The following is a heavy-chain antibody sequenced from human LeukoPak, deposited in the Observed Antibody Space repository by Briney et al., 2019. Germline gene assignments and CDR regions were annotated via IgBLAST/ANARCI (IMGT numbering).Heavy chain of an antibody. V-gene: IGHV3-74*01. D-gene: IGHD5-18*01. CDR3: ARVFGYNYGYYFDY. J-gene: IGHJ4*02. CDR1: GFTFSSNW. CDR2: IDSDGSRT. Sequence: PGGSLRPSCAASGFTFSSNWMHWVRQAPGKGLVWVSRIDSDGSRTSYADSVKGRFTISRDNAKNTLYLQMNSLRAEDTAVYYCARVFGYNYGYYFDYWGQGTQVTVSS.